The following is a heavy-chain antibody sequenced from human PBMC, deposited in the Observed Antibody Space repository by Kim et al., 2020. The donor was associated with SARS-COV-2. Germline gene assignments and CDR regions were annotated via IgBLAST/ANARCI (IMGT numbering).Heavy chain of an antibody. D-gene: IGHD6-13*01. CDR3: ARLEQQLVGLYYYYYGMDV. V-gene: IGHV5-51*01. J-gene: IGHJ6*02. CDR1: GYSFTSYW. Sequence: GESLKISCKGSGYSFTSYWIGWVRQMPGKGLEWMGIIYPGDSDTRYSPSFQGQVTISADKSISTAYLQWSSLKASDTAMYYCARLEQQLVGLYYYYYGMDVWGQGTTVTVSS. CDR2: IYPGDSDT.